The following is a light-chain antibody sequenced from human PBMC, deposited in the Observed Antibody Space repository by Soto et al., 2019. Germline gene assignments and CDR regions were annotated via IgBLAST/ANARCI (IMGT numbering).Light chain of an antibody. Sequence: EIVLTQSPGNLSLSPGERATLSCRASQSVSSSYLAWYQQKPGQAPRLLIYGASSRATGIPDRFSGSGSGTDFTLTISRLEPEDFALYYCQQYGSSFGPGTKVDIK. CDR2: GAS. CDR1: QSVSSSY. CDR3: QQYGSS. V-gene: IGKV3-20*01. J-gene: IGKJ3*01.